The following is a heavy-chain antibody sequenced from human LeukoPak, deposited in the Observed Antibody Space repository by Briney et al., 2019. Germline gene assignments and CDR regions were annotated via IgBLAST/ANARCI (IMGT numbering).Heavy chain of an antibody. Sequence: LRLSCATSGFTFSEYYMDWVRQAPGKGLEWIGYIYYSGNTYYNPSLKSRVTISVDTSKNQFSLKLSSVTAADTAVYYCARGVVSHMGVWGQGTTVTVSS. J-gene: IGHJ6*02. D-gene: IGHD3-3*01. V-gene: IGHV4-31*02. CDR2: IYYSGNT. CDR1: GFTFSEYY. CDR3: ARGVVSHMGV.